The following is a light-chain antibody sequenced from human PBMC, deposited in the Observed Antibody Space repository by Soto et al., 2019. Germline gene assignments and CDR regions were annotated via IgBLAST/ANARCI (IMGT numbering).Light chain of an antibody. CDR1: SCDVGSYNL. J-gene: IGLJ3*02. CDR3: CSYAGSSPSKV. V-gene: IGLV2-23*01. CDR2: EGS. Sequence: QSALTQPASVSGSPGQSITISCTGTSCDVGSYNLVSWYQQHPGKAPKLMIYEGSKRPSGVSNRFSGSKSGNTASLTISGLQAEDEADYYCCSYAGSSPSKVFGGGTKLTVL.